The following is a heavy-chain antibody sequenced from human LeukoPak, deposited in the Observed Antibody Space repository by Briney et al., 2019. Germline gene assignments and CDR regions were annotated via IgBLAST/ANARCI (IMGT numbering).Heavy chain of an antibody. CDR2: IYYSGST. Sequence: SETLSLTCTVSGGSISSNSNYWGWIRQPPGKGLEWLGTIYYSGSTYYNPSLKSRVTISVDTSKNQFSLSLSSVTAADTAVYYCARLRCGGGSCYSGYWGQGTLVTVYS. CDR3: ARLRCGGGSCYSGY. V-gene: IGHV4-39*01. CDR1: GGSISSNSNY. D-gene: IGHD2-15*01. J-gene: IGHJ4*02.